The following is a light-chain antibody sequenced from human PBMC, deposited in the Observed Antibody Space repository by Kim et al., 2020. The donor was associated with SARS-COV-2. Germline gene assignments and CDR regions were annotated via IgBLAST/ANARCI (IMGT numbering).Light chain of an antibody. J-gene: IGLJ3*02. Sequence: KTVTISCTRSSGSSASNYVQWYQQRPGSAPTTVIYEDNQRPSGVPDRFSGSIDSSSNSASLTISGLKTEDEADYYCQSYDSSNSWVFGGGTKLTVL. CDR2: EDN. CDR3: QSYDSSNSWV. CDR1: SGSSASNY. V-gene: IGLV6-57*03.